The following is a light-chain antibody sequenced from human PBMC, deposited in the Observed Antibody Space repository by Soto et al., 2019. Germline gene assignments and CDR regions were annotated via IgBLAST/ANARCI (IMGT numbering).Light chain of an antibody. CDR3: AAWDDSLNGRYV. Sequence: QSVLTQPPSASGTPGQRVTISCSGSSANIGSNTVNWYQQLPGTAPKLVIYSNNQRPSGVPDRFSGSKSGTSASLAISGLQSEDEADYYCAAWDDSLNGRYVFGTGTKVIVL. CDR2: SNN. V-gene: IGLV1-44*01. CDR1: SANIGSNT. J-gene: IGLJ1*01.